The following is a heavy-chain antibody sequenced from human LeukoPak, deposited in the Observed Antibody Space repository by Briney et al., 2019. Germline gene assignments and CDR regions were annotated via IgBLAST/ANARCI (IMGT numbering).Heavy chain of an antibody. CDR2: IKSKTDGGTT. CDR1: GFTFSSYS. Sequence: GGSLRLSCAASGFTFSSYSMNWVRQAPGKGLEWVGRIKSKTDGGTTDYAAPVKGRFTISRDDSKNTLYLQMNSLKTEDTAVYYCTTDPGHTAMAPLTDYWGQGTLVTVSS. D-gene: IGHD5-18*01. J-gene: IGHJ4*02. V-gene: IGHV3-15*07. CDR3: TTDPGHTAMAPLTDY.